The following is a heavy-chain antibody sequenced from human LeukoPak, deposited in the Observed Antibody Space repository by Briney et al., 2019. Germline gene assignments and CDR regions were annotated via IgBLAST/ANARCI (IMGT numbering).Heavy chain of an antibody. J-gene: IGHJ5*02. CDR1: AGSISSSSYY. CDR2: MYYSGTT. V-gene: IGHV4-39*07. Sequence: SETLSLTCTVSAGSISSSSYYWGWIRQPPGKGLEWIGSMYYSGTTYYNPSLKSRVTISVDTSNNQFSLKLSSVTAADTAVYYCARDRRYSGNYMVWFDPWGQGTLVTVSS. CDR3: ARDRRYSGNYMVWFDP. D-gene: IGHD1-26*01.